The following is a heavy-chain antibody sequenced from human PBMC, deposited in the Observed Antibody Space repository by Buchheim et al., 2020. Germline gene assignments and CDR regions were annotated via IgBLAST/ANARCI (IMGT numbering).Heavy chain of an antibody. V-gene: IGHV1-3*01. CDR1: GYSFTGYV. CDR2: INGGNGNT. D-gene: IGHD3-22*01. CDR3: ARGRSHSSGYYYWYFDL. J-gene: IGHJ2*01. Sequence: QVQIVQSGAEVKKPGASVKVSCNPSGYSFTGYVMHWVRQAPGQSLEWMGWINGGNGNTRYSEKFQGRVTITRDTSASTAYMELSSLTSEDTAVYYCARGRSHSSGYYYWYFDLWGRGT.